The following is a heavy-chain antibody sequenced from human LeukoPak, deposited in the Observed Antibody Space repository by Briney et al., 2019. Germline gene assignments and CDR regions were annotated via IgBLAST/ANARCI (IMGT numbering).Heavy chain of an antibody. V-gene: IGHV4-39*01. D-gene: IGHD1-26*01. CDR3: ARRTSNPVGAIDY. Sequence: TETLSLTCTVSGGSISISNYYWGWIRQPPGRGLEWIGSISYSGTYYNPSLKSRLTISVDTSKNHFSLNLRSVTAADTAVYYCARRTSNPVGAIDYWGQGTLVTVSS. J-gene: IGHJ4*02. CDR2: ISYSGT. CDR1: GGSISISNYY.